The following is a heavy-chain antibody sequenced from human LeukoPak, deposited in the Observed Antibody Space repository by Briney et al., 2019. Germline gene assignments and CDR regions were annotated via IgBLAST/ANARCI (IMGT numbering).Heavy chain of an antibody. V-gene: IGHV5-51*01. CDR3: ARPVLYYYDSSGLSLGPQGAFDI. CDR1: GYSLTSYW. D-gene: IGHD3-22*01. J-gene: IGHJ3*02. CDR2: IYPGDSDT. Sequence: GESLKISCKGSGYSLTSYWIGWVRQMPGKGLEWMGIIYPGDSDTRYSPSFQGQVTISADKSISTAYLQWSSLKASDTAMYYCARPVLYYYDSSGLSLGPQGAFDIWGQGTMVTVSS.